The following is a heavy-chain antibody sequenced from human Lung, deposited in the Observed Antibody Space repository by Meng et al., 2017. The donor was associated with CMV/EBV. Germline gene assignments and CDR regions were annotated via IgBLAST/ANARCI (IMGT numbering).Heavy chain of an antibody. CDR1: GASMSSDY. V-gene: IGHV4-59*12. CDR2: VYHMGNT. CDR3: AKGGGSWFGP. J-gene: IGHJ5*02. Sequence: SETLSLTCTVSGASMSSDYWSWIRQSPGKGLEWVASVYHMGNTNYNPSLKSRATISLDTSKSQFSLKLISVTGAGTAINYCAKGGGSWFGPWGQGSLVTVSS. D-gene: IGHD3-16*01.